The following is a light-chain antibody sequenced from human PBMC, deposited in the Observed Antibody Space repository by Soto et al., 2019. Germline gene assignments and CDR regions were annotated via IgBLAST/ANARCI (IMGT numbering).Light chain of an antibody. Sequence: QSVLTQPPSVSAAPGQKVTISCSGSSSNIGNNYVSWYQHLPGTAPRLLIFENNKRPSGIPDRFSGSKSGTSATLAITGLQTGDEADYYCGTWDIRLNINWVFGGGTKVTLL. V-gene: IGLV1-51*02. CDR3: GTWDIRLNINWV. CDR1: SSNIGNNY. CDR2: ENN. J-gene: IGLJ3*02.